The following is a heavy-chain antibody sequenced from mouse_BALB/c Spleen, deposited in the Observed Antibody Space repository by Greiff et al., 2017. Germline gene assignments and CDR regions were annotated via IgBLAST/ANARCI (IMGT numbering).Heavy chain of an antibody. J-gene: IGHJ1*01. CDR2: INPSNGGT. V-gene: IGHV1S81*02. D-gene: IGHD3-3*01. Sequence: QVQLKQSGAELVKPGASVKLSCKASGYTFTSYYMYWVKQRPGQGLEWIGEINPSNGGTNFNEKFKSKATLTVDKSSSTAYMQLSSLTSEDSAVYYCTRGRDLGYFDVWGAGTTVTVSS. CDR1: GYTFTSYY. CDR3: TRGRDLGYFDV.